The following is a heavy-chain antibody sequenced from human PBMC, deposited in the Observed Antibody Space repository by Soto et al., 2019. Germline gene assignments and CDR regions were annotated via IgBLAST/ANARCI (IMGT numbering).Heavy chain of an antibody. CDR3: AREKFSNYFDP. D-gene: IGHD3-3*01. V-gene: IGHV1-69*01. J-gene: IGHJ5*02. CDR2: IIPIFGSP. CDR1: GGIFNSYA. Sequence: QVHLVQSGAEVNKPGSSVKVSCKTSGGIFNSYALSWVRQAPGQGPEWMGQIIPIFGSPKYAQKFEGRVTITADESTNTAYMELRSLTSEDTAMYYCAREKFSNYFDPWGQGTQVTVSS.